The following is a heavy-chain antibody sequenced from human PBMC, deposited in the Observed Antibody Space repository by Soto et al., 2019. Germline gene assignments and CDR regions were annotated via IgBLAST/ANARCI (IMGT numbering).Heavy chain of an antibody. D-gene: IGHD2-21*01. CDR2: ISYDGGNT. Sequence: PGGSLRLSCAASGFTFSSYAMNWVRQAPGRGLEWVSTISYDGGNTYYPHSVKGRFTISRDNSKNTLYLQMNSLRAEDAAVYYCAKGGIGWFDPWGKGTLVTVS. CDR3: AKGGIGWFDP. CDR1: GFTFSSYA. J-gene: IGHJ5*02. V-gene: IGHV3-23*01.